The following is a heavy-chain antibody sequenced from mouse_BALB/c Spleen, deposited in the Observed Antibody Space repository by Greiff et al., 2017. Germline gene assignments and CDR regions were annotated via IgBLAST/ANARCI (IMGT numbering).Heavy chain of an antibody. CDR1: GFSLTSYG. CDR2: IWSGGST. D-gene: IGHD2-14*01. V-gene: IGHV2-2*02. CDR3: ASAYYRSYAMDY. Sequence: VKLMESGPGLVQPSQSLSITCTVSGFSLTSYGVHWVRQSPGKGLEWLEVIWSGGSTDYNAAFISRLSISKDNSKSQVFFKMNSLQANDTAIYYCASAYYRSYAMDYWGQGTSVTVSS. J-gene: IGHJ4*01.